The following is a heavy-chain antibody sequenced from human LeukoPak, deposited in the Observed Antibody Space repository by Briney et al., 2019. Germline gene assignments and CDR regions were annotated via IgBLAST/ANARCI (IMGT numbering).Heavy chain of an antibody. Sequence: GESLKISCKGSGYSFTSYWIGWVRQMPGKGLEWMGIIYPGDSDTRYSPSFQGQVTISADKSISTAYLQWSSLKASDTAMYYCARHVVLGVGPTVRGFDPWGQGTLVTVSS. J-gene: IGHJ5*02. CDR2: IYPGDSDT. V-gene: IGHV5-51*01. CDR3: ARHVVLGVGPTVRGFDP. CDR1: GYSFTSYW. D-gene: IGHD1-26*01.